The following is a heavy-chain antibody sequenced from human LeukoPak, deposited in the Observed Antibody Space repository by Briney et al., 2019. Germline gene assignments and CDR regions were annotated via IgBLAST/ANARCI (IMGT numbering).Heavy chain of an antibody. V-gene: IGHV1-2*06. CDR1: GYTFTGYY. D-gene: IGHD6-19*01. J-gene: IGHJ6*03. CDR3: ARDQGGWSYYYMDV. Sequence: GASVKVSCKASGYTFTGYYMHWVRQAPGQGLEWMGRINPNSGGTNYAQKFQGRVTMTRDTSISTAYMELSRLRSDDTAVYYCARDQGGWSYYYMDVWGKRTTVTVSS. CDR2: INPNSGGT.